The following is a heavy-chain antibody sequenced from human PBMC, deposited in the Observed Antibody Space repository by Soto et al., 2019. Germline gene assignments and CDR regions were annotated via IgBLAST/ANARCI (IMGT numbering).Heavy chain of an antibody. J-gene: IGHJ6*02. D-gene: IGHD6-19*01. CDR1: GGSISSGDYY. CDR3: ARGSRRYGMDV. Sequence: QVQLQESGPGLVKPSQTLSLTCTVSGGSISSGDYYWSWIRQPPGKGLEWIGYIYNSGSTYCNPSPKNPTTISVETSKNQFSLKLTSVTAADTAVYYCARGSRRYGMDVWGQGTTVTVS. CDR2: IYNSGST. V-gene: IGHV4-30-4*01.